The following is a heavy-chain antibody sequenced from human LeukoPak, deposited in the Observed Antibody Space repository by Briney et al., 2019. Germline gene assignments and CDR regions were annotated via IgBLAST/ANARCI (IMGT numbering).Heavy chain of an antibody. CDR1: GFTFSSYE. J-gene: IGHJ4*02. V-gene: IGHV3-48*03. D-gene: IGHD5-18*01. Sequence: GGSLRLSCAASGFTFSSYEMNWVRQAPGKGLEWVADISSSGNTIHYVDSVKGRFTISRDNAKNSLYLQMSSLRAEDTAVYYCARGLDDGYSYGLDYWGQGTLVTVSS. CDR2: ISSSGNTI. CDR3: ARGLDDGYSYGLDY.